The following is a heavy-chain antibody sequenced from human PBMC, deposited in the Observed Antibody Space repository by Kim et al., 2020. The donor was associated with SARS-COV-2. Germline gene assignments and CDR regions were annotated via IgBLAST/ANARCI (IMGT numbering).Heavy chain of an antibody. Sequence: ASVKVSCKASGYTFTSYAMNWVRQAPGQGLEWMGWINTNTGNPTYAQGFTGRFVFSLDTSVSTAYLQISSLKAEDTAMYYCARGPTVKEYYYYGMDVWGQGTTVTVSS. D-gene: IGHD4-17*01. V-gene: IGHV7-4-1*02. CDR3: ARGPTVKEYYYYGMDV. CDR1: GYTFTSYA. CDR2: INTNTGNP. J-gene: IGHJ6*02.